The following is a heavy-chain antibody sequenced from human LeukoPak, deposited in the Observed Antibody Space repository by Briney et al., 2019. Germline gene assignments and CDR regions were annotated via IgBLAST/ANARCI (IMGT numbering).Heavy chain of an antibody. D-gene: IGHD6-19*01. Sequence: PSETLSLTCTVSGGSISSYDSYWGLIRRPPGKGLEWIGSLYYSGSPYYNPSLKSRVTISVDTSKNHFSLKLNSVTAADTAVYYCARRLKTAVAEYYFDYWGQGTLVTVSS. CDR2: LYYSGSP. V-gene: IGHV4-39*02. CDR1: GGSISSYDSY. CDR3: ARRLKTAVAEYYFDY. J-gene: IGHJ4*02.